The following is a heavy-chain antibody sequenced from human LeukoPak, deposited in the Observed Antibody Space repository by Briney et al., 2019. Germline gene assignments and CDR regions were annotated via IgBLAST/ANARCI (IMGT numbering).Heavy chain of an antibody. Sequence: PSETLSLTCTVSGGSISGFHWSWIRQPPEKGLEWIGYLYSSGSTNYNPSLKSRVIISVDTSKNHFSLRLSSVIAADTAVYYCARDYDGSGLSWFDRWGQGTLVTVSS. D-gene: IGHD3-22*01. CDR1: GGSISGFH. J-gene: IGHJ5*02. V-gene: IGHV4-59*01. CDR3: ARDYDGSGLSWFDR. CDR2: LYSSGST.